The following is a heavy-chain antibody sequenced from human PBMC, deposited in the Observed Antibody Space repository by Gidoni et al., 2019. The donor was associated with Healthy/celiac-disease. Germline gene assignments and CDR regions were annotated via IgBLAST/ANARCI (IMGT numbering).Heavy chain of an antibody. CDR2: IYYSGST. CDR3: ARHRVAIAAAGTGWFDP. CDR1: GGSISSSSYY. J-gene: IGHJ5*02. V-gene: IGHV4-39*01. D-gene: IGHD6-13*01. Sequence: QLQLQESGPGLVKPSETLSLTCPVPGGSISSSSYYGGWIRQPPGKGLEWIGGIYYSGSTYYNPSLKSRVTISVDTSKNQFSLKLSSVTAADTAVYYCARHRVAIAAAGTGWFDPWGQGTLVTVSS.